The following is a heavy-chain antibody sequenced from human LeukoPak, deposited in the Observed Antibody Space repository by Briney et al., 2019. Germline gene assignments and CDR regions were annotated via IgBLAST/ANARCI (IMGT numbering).Heavy chain of an antibody. CDR2: INPSSGGS. CDR3: AIITEDWENNY. D-gene: IGHD3-10*01. J-gene: IGHJ4*02. Sequence: ASVKASSTASVHTVTPYYIHWVRQAPGQGLEWMGWINPSSGGSTYAQKFQSRVTMTRDTSINTAYMELSRLRSDDTAVDYCAIITEDWENNYWGQGTLVTVSS. V-gene: IGHV1-2*02. CDR1: VHTVTPYY.